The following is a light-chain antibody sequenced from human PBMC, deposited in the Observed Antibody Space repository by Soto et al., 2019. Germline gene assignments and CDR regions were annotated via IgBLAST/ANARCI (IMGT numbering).Light chain of an antibody. J-gene: IGKJ1*01. CDR1: QHIGID. CDR3: QHYNSYSEA. Sequence: DIQMTQSPSSLSASVGDRVTITCRASQHIGIDLGWYQQKPGKAPKLLIYKASTLKSGVPSRFSGSGSGTEFTLTISSLQPDDFATYYCQHYNSYSEAFGQGTKVE. V-gene: IGKV1-5*03. CDR2: KAS.